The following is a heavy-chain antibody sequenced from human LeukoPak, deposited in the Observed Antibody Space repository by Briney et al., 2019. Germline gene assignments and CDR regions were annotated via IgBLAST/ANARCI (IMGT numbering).Heavy chain of an antibody. D-gene: IGHD3-10*01. Sequence: SVKVSCKASGGTFSSYAISWVRQAPGQGLEWMGGIIPILGIANYAQKFQGRVTITADKSTSTAYMELSSLRSEDTAVYYCARVWFGELLVYWGQGTLVTVSS. J-gene: IGHJ4*02. CDR1: GGTFSSYA. CDR2: IIPILGIA. V-gene: IGHV1-69*04. CDR3: ARVWFGELLVY.